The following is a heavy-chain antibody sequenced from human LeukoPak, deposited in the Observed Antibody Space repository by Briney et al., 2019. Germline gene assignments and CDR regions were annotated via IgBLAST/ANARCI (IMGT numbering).Heavy chain of an antibody. J-gene: IGHJ5*02. D-gene: IGHD3-3*01. CDR1: GGSISSGSYY. CDR3: ARVTIFGVVFDP. Sequence: PSVTLSLTCTVSGGSISSGSYYWRWIRQPAGKGLEWIGRIYTSGSTNYNPSLKSRVTISVDTSQNQFSLKLTSVTAADTAVYYCARVTIFGVVFDPWGQGTLVTVSS. CDR2: IYTSGST. V-gene: IGHV4-61*02.